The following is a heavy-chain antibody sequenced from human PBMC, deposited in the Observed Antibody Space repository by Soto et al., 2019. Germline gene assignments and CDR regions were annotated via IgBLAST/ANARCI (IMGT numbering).Heavy chain of an antibody. J-gene: IGHJ3*02. V-gene: IGHV3-7*01. CDR3: ASDMSPDEGDLFYDAFDI. CDR1: GFTFSTYW. CDR2: INQGGGVK. Sequence: EVQLVESGGDLVQPRGSLRLSCGASGFTFSTYWMTWVRQAPGRGLEWVANINQGGGVKYYADSVKGRFTISRDNARKSVSLQMSSLRGEDTAVYFCASDMSPDEGDLFYDAFDIWGQGTVVTVSS.